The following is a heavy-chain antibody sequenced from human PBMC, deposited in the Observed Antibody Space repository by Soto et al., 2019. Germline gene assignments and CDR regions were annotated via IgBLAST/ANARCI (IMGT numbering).Heavy chain of an antibody. CDR3: VKDWCSGTTCYCLEN. CDR2: VSGSSGSK. J-gene: IGHJ4*02. D-gene: IGHD1-7*01. Sequence: EVQLLESGGGLVQPGGSLRLSCAASGFTFSSYAMSWVRQAPGKGLEWVSSVSGSSGSKSYADSVKGRFTISRDNSKSTVYLQRNSLRAEDTAVYFGVKDWCSGTTCYCLENWGQGTLVTVSS. V-gene: IGHV3-23*01. CDR1: GFTFSSYA.